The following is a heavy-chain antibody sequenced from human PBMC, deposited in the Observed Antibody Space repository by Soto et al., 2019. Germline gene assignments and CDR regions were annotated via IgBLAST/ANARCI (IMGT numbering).Heavy chain of an antibody. D-gene: IGHD3-3*01. Sequence: PSETLSLTCTVSGVSISSGDFYWGWLRQPPGQGLEWIGYIYYSGSTYYNPSLKSRVTISVDTSKNQSSLKLSSVTAADTAVYYCARFQKERFLEWYNYGYFDYWGQGTLVTVSS. J-gene: IGHJ4*02. CDR2: IYYSGST. CDR1: GVSISSGDFY. CDR3: ARFQKERFLEWYNYGYFDY. V-gene: IGHV4-30-4*08.